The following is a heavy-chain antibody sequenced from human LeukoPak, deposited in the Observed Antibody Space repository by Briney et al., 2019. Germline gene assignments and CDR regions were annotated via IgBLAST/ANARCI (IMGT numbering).Heavy chain of an antibody. Sequence: ASVKVSCKASGYTFTGKFMHWVRQAPGQGHEWMGWIDPNSGGTDYAQKFRGRVTMTRDTSTSTAYMDQSRLILDDTAVYYCARDREGLAYFDYWGQGTLVTASS. CDR2: IDPNSGGT. J-gene: IGHJ4*02. D-gene: IGHD3/OR15-3a*01. V-gene: IGHV1-2*02. CDR3: ARDREGLAYFDY. CDR1: GYTFTGKF.